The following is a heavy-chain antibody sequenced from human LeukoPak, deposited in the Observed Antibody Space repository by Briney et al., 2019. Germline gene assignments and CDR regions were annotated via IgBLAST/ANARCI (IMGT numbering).Heavy chain of an antibody. V-gene: IGHV4-4*08. J-gene: IGHJ4*02. CDR3: ARGGTTKVTPMDF. Sequence: PSETLSLTCTVSGGSISGYYWNWIRQPPGKGPEWVACIGGITNYSPSLKGRVTISVDTSKNQVSLTVTSVTAADTAMDYCARGGTTKVTPMDFWGRGTLVTVSS. CDR2: IGGIT. D-gene: IGHD4-17*01. CDR1: GGSISGYY.